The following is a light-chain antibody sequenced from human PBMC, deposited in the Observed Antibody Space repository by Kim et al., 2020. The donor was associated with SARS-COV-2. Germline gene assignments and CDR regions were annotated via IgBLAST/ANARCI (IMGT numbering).Light chain of an antibody. CDR2: GTS. CDR1: SGSVSSGHC. V-gene: IGLV8-61*01. J-gene: IGLJ3*02. CDR3: LLYLDDDTWV. Sequence: QTVVSQEPSMSVSPGGTITLTCALSSGSVSSGHCPSWYQQTPGQAPRPLIHGTSSRSPGTPDRFSGSVVGNKAALTITGARTEDESDYYCLLYLDDDTWVFGGGTQLTVL.